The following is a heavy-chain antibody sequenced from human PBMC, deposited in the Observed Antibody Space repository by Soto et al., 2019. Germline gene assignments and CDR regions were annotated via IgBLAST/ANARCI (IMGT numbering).Heavy chain of an antibody. CDR1: GVSLTTSGVG. CDR2: IYWDDDK. CDR3: AHRQRTVVVGSPFDL. J-gene: IGHJ4*02. D-gene: IGHD2-15*01. V-gene: IGHV2-5*02. Sequence: SGPTLVNPTQTLTLTCTLSGVSLTTSGVGVGWIRQPPGKALEWLALIYWDDDKRFSPSLKSRLAITRDTSKNQVVMTMTDMAPVDTAIYYCAHRQRTVVVGSPFDLWGQGSQVTVSS.